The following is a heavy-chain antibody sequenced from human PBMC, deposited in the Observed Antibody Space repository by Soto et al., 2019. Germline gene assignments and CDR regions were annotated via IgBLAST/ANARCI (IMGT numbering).Heavy chain of an antibody. D-gene: IGHD5-18*01. CDR1: GGSISSGDYY. CDR2: IYYSGST. CDR3: ARAVSGGYSYGDFDY. J-gene: IGHJ4*02. V-gene: IGHV4-30-4*01. Sequence: QVQLQESGPGLVKPSQTLSLTCTVSGGSISSGDYYWSWIRQPPGKGLEWIGYIYYSGSTYYNPSLKSRVTISVDTSKNQFSLKLSSVTAADTAVYYCARAVSGGYSYGDFDYWGQGTLVTVSS.